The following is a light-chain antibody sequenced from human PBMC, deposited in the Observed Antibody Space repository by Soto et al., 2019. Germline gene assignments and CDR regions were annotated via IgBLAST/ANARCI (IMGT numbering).Light chain of an antibody. CDR2: GAS. CDR3: QQYNSYST. J-gene: IGKJ1*01. V-gene: IGKV1-27*01. Sequence: DIQMTQSPSSLSASVGDRVTITCRASQGISIYLAWYQQAAGKVPKHLIYGASKLQSGVPSRFRGGGSGTEFTLTISSLQPDDFATYYCQQYNSYSTFGQGTKVDIK. CDR1: QGISIY.